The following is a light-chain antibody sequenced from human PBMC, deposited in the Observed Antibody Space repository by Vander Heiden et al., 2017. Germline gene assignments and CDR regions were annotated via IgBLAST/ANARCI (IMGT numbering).Light chain of an antibody. Sequence: DIQMTQSPSSLSASVGDRVTITCQASQDISNYLNWYQQKPGKAPKLLIYDASNLETGVPSRFSGSGSGTDFTFTISSLQPEDIATYYCQQDDNLGVTFGHGTKVDIK. V-gene: IGKV1-33*01. J-gene: IGKJ3*01. CDR3: QQDDNLGVT. CDR2: DAS. CDR1: QDISNY.